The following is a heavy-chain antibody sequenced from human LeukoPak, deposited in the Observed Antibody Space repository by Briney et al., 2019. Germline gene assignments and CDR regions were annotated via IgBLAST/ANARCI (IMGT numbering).Heavy chain of an antibody. CDR2: INHSGST. V-gene: IGHV4-34*01. CDR3: ATPYGATPGAFDI. CDR1: GGSFSGYY. Sequence: SETRSLTCSVYGGSFSGYYWSWIRQPPGNGLERIGGINHSGSTNYNPSLKSRVTISVDTSKNQFSLKRSSVTAADTAVYYCATPYGATPGAFDIWGQGTMVTVSS. D-gene: IGHD4-17*01. J-gene: IGHJ3*02.